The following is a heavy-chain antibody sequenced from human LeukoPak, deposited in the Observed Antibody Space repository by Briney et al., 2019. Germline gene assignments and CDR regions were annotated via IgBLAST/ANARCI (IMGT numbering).Heavy chain of an antibody. CDR1: GGTFISYD. D-gene: IGHD3-10*01. CDR2: IIPILGIA. CDR3: ARETQVRGVINSSH. J-gene: IGHJ1*01. Sequence: SVKVSCKASGGTFISYDISWVRQAPGQGLEWMGRIIPILGIANYAQKFQGRVTITADKSTSTAYMELSSLRSEDTAVYYCARETQVRGVINSSHWGQGTLVTVSS. V-gene: IGHV1-69*04.